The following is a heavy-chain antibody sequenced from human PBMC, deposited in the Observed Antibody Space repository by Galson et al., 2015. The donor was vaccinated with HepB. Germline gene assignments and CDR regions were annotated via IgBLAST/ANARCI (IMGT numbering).Heavy chain of an antibody. CDR2: IADSSDNT. V-gene: IGHV3-23*01. D-gene: IGHD1-26*01. J-gene: IGHJ4*02. Sequence: SLRLSCAASGFTFSSYAIAWGRQAPGEGVEWASSIADSSDNTYYAGPVKGRFFISRDTSKNMLYLQMNSLRAEDTAVYYCAKPLRGSYGGQLNYWGQGTLVTVSS. CDR3: AKPLRGSYGGQLNY. CDR1: GFTFSSYA.